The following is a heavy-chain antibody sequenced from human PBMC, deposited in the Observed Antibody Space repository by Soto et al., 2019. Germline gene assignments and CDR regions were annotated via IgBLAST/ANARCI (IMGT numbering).Heavy chain of an antibody. D-gene: IGHD3-10*01. V-gene: IGHV3-30-3*01. J-gene: IGHJ4*02. CDR3: ARDAMVRGVLYYFDY. CDR1: GFTFSSYA. Sequence: QVQLVESGGGVVQPGRSLRLSCAASGFTFSSYAMHWVRQAPGKGLEWVAVISYDGSNKYYADSVKGRFTISRDNSKKTLYLQMNSLRAEDTAVYYCARDAMVRGVLYYFDYWGQGTLVTVSS. CDR2: ISYDGSNK.